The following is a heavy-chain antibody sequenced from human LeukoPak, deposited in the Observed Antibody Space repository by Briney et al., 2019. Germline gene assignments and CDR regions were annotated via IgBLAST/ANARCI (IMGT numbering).Heavy chain of an antibody. CDR1: GFTFDDYA. CDR3: AKGGGARLMYYYYMDV. D-gene: IGHD3-16*01. J-gene: IGHJ6*03. CDR2: ITWNSDNI. Sequence: GRSLKLSCAASGFTFDDYAMHWVRQAPGKGLEWVSGITWNSDNIEYADSVKGRFTISRDNAKNSLYLQMNSLRAEDMALYCCAKGGGARLMYYYYMDVWGKGTTVTVSS. V-gene: IGHV3-9*03.